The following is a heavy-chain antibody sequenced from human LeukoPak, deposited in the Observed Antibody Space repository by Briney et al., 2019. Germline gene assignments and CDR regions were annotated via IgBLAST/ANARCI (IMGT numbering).Heavy chain of an antibody. J-gene: IGHJ5*02. V-gene: IGHV4-61*02. CDR1: GGSISSGSYY. CDR3: ARAGGYYYGSGGGNNWFDP. Sequence: PSQTLSLTCTVSGGSISSGSYYWSWIRQPAGKGLEWIGRIYTSGSTNYNPSLKSRVTMSVDTSKNQFSLKLSSVTAADTAVYYCARAGGYYYGSGGGNNWFDPWGQGTLVTVSS. CDR2: IYTSGST. D-gene: IGHD3-10*01.